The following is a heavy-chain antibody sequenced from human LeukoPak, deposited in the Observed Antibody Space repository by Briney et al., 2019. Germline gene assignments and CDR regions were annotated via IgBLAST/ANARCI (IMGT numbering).Heavy chain of an antibody. J-gene: IGHJ4*02. CDR2: ISGSGGST. D-gene: IGHD2-2*01. Sequence: GGSLRLSCAASGFTLSSNTMSWVRKAPGKGLEWASAISGSGGSTYYADCVKGRFTISRDNSKNTLFLQMNSLRAEDTAVYYCAKDLGYCSSFSCPFDYWGQGTLVTVSS. CDR1: GFTLSSNT. V-gene: IGHV3-23*01. CDR3: AKDLGYCSSFSCPFDY.